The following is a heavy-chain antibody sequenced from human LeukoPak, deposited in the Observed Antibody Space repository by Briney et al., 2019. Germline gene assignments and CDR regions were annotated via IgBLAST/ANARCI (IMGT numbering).Heavy chain of an antibody. J-gene: IGHJ4*02. D-gene: IGHD3-3*01. CDR1: VFTFRSYS. CDR2: ISSSSSYV. Sequence: RGSLRLSCAASVFTFRSYSMNWVPQAPGNGLEWFSSISSSSSYVYYADSVKGRFTISRDNAKNSLYLQMNSLRAEDTAVYYCARYRTYYDFWSGYDDYWGQGTLVTVSS. V-gene: IGHV3-21*01. CDR3: ARYRTYYDFWSGYDDY.